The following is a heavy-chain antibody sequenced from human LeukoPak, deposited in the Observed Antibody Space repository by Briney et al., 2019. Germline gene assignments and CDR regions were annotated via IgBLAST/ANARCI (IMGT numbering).Heavy chain of an antibody. J-gene: IGHJ4*02. D-gene: IGHD4-23*01. V-gene: IGHV3-30*02. CDR3: AKSLSSYGGSDC. Sequence: GGSLRLSCAASGFTFSSYGMHWVRQAPCKGLEWVAFIRYDGSNKYYADSVKGRFTISRDNSKNTLYLQMKSLRAEDTAVYYCAKSLSSYGGSDCWGRGTLVSVSS. CDR2: IRYDGSNK. CDR1: GFTFSSYG.